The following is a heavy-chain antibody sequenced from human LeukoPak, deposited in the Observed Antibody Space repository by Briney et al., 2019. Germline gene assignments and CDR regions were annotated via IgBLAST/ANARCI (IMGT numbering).Heavy chain of an antibody. V-gene: IGHV1-69*10. Sequence: VKVSCKTSGGTFSSYTISWVRQAPGQGLEWKGRIIPILGIANYAQKFQGRVTISADKSTSTAYMELSSLRSEDTAVYYCARDRGSGVYYFDYWGQGTLVTVSS. CDR1: GGTFSSYT. CDR3: ARDRGSGVYYFDY. J-gene: IGHJ4*02. CDR2: IIPILGIA. D-gene: IGHD3-10*01.